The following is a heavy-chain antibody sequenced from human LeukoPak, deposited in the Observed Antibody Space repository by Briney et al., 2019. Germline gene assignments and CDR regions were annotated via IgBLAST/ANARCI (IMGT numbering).Heavy chain of an antibody. CDR1: GGSISSGGYY. CDR2: IYYDGST. J-gene: IGHJ4*02. CDR3: ARVFTRYYYDSSGYPRRPYYFDY. Sequence: SQTLCLTCTVSGGSISSGGYYWSWIRQHPGKGLEWGGYIYYDGSTYYNPSLNSRVTISVDTSKNQFCLKLSSVTAAETAVYCCARVFTRYYYDSSGYPRRPYYFDYWGQGTLVTVSS. V-gene: IGHV4-31*03. D-gene: IGHD3-22*01.